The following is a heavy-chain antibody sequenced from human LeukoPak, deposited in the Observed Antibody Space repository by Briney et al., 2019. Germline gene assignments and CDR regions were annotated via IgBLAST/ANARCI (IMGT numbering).Heavy chain of an antibody. D-gene: IGHD4-11*01. CDR3: ARFFGRDEKIYSNYPHYYYYMDV. J-gene: IGHJ6*03. V-gene: IGHV4-59*01. Sequence: SETLSLTCTVSGDSITTYYWSWVRQPLGKGVENIGYISNSGSTNYSPSLNSRVIISIDTSKNQFALVLSSVTAADTAVYYCARFFGRDEKIYSNYPHYYYYMDVWGKGTTVTVSS. CDR2: ISNSGST. CDR1: GDSITTYY.